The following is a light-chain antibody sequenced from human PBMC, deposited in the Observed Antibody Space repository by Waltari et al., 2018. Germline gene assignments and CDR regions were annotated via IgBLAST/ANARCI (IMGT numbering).Light chain of an antibody. CDR1: SSDVGGYNY. CDR3: SSYTCSSSVV. Sequence: QSALTLPASVSGSPGQSITISCTGTSSDVGGYNYVSWYQQHPGMAPKLLIHDVSYRPSWVSNRFSGSTSGNSASLTISGLQAEYEADYYCSSYTCSSSVVFGGGTKLTVL. J-gene: IGLJ2*01. CDR2: DVS. V-gene: IGLV2-14*01.